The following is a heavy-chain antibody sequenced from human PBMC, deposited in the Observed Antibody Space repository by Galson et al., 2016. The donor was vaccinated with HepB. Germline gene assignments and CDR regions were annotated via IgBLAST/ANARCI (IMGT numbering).Heavy chain of an antibody. CDR3: ARDVAVVARTSWYFDI. D-gene: IGHD2-15*01. CDR2: IASDGSKQ. J-gene: IGHJ2*01. Sequence: SLRLSCAASGFTFSNYGIHCVRQAPGKGLEWVAVIASDGSKQYYADSVKGRFTISRDNSKNTLYLQMNSLRPEETAVYYCARDVAVVARTSWYFDIGGRGTLVTVPS. CDR1: GFTFSNYG. V-gene: IGHV3-30*03.